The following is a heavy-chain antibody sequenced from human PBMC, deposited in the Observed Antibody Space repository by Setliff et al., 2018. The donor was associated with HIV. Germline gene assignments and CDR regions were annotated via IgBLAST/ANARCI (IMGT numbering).Heavy chain of an antibody. CDR2: ISSSSRSK. D-gene: IGHD3-3*01. CDR3: ARDVAWRVRNYIDY. CDR1: GFTFSTYS. Sequence: NPGGSLRLSCAASGFTFSTYSMNWVRQAPGKGLEWVSSISSSSRSKYYADSVKGRFTISRDNAKNSLYLQMNSLAAEDTAVYYCARDVAWRVRNYIDYWGQGALVTVSS. V-gene: IGHV3-21*01. J-gene: IGHJ4*02.